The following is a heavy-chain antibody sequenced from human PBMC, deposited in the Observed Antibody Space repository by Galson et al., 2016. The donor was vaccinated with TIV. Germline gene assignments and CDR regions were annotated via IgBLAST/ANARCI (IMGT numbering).Heavy chain of an antibody. Sequence: SLRLSCAASGFTFSRHAMHWVRQAPGKGLEWLAVISYAGTIKYCAHSVKGRFTISRDISKNTVYLQMISLGPEDTALYYCARDLDSVGLWGGGYWGEGMLVTVSS. J-gene: IGHJ4*02. CDR1: GFTFSRHA. V-gene: IGHV3-30*04. CDR3: ARDLDSVGLWGGGY. CDR2: ISYAGTIK. D-gene: IGHD3-16*01.